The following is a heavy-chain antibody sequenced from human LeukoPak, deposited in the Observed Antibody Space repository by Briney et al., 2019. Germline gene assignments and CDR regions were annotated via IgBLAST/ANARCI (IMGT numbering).Heavy chain of an antibody. CDR1: GYTFTGYY. CDR3: ARQLRIAAAGSDINWFDP. J-gene: IGHJ5*02. D-gene: IGHD6-13*01. CDR2: INPNSGGT. V-gene: IGHV1-2*02. Sequence: ASVKVSCKASGYTFTGYYMHWVRQAPGQGLEWMGWINPNSGGTNNAQKFQGRVTMTRDTSISTAYMELSRLRSDDTAVYYCARQLRIAAAGSDINWFDPWGQGTLVTVSS.